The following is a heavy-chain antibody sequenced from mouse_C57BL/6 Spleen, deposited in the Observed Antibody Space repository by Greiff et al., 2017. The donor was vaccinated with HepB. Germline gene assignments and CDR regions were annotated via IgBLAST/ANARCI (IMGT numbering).Heavy chain of an antibody. D-gene: IGHD2-3*01. CDR2: INPNNGGT. J-gene: IGHJ2*01. V-gene: IGHV1-26*01. CDR3: ARSGGYYGYFDY. CDR1: GYTFTDYY. Sequence: EVKLQQSGPELVKPGASVKISCKASGYTFTDYYMNWVKQSHGKSLEWIGDINPNNGGTSYNQKFKGKATLTVDKSSSTAYIELRSLTSEDSAVYYCARSGGYYGYFDYWGQGTTLTVSS.